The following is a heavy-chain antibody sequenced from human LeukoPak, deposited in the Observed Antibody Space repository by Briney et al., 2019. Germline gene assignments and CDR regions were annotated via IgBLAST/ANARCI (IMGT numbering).Heavy chain of an antibody. CDR3: ARLWGNREGFDY. CDR1: GYTFTIYF. J-gene: IGHJ4*02. D-gene: IGHD2-21*01. V-gene: IGHV1-46*01. CDR2: INPGSGST. Sequence: ASVKVSCKASGYTFTIYFIHWVRQAPGEGLEWMGVINPGSGSTTYTEKFQGRVTMTRDTSTSTVYMELSSLTSEDTAVYYCARLWGNREGFDYWGQGTLVTVSS.